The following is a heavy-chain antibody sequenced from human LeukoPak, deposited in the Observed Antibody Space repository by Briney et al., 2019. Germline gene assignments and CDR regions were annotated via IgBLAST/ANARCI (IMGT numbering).Heavy chain of an antibody. CDR3: ARAHFGSGYYKY. D-gene: IGHD3-3*02. CDR2: INHSGST. Sequence: PSETLSLTCAVYGGSFSGYYWSWIRQPPGKGLEWIGEINHSGSTNYNPSLKSRVTISVDTSKNQCSLKLSSVTATETAVYYCARAHFGSGYYKYWGQGTLVTVSS. CDR1: GGSFSGYY. V-gene: IGHV4-34*01. J-gene: IGHJ4*02.